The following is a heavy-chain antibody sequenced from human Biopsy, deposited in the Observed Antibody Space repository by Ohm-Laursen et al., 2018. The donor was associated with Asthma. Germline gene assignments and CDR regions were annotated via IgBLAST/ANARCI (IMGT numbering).Heavy chain of an antibody. CDR1: GGSITSSSYY. Sequence: SDTPSLTCTVSGGSITSSSYYWGWIRQPPGKGMEWIGSMYHSGSPYYHPSLKSRATISVDTSKSQLSLKMSSVTAADTAVYFCVRHQYSSSWSTFDYWGQGALVTVSS. CDR2: MYHSGSP. J-gene: IGHJ4*02. CDR3: VRHQYSSSWSTFDY. V-gene: IGHV4-39*01. D-gene: IGHD3-22*01.